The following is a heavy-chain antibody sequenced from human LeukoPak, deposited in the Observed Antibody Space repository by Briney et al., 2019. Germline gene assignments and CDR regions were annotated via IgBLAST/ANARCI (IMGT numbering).Heavy chain of an antibody. V-gene: IGHV3-23*01. D-gene: IGHD3-9*01. J-gene: IGHJ4*02. CDR1: GFTFSSYA. CDR3: AKVPFYDILTGPLL. Sequence: PGGSLRLSCAASGFTFSSYAMSWVRQAPGKGLEWVSAISGSGGSTYYADSVKGRFTISRDNSKNTLYLQMNSLRAEDTAVYYCAKVPFYDILTGPLLWGQGTLVTVSP. CDR2: ISGSGGST.